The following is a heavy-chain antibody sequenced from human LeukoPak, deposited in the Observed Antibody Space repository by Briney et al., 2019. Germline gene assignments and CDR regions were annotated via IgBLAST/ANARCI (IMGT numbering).Heavy chain of an antibody. J-gene: IGHJ3*02. D-gene: IGHD3-22*01. CDR3: ATVALLRPHYYDSSGYDAFDI. CDR2: IYYSGIT. Sequence: KPSETLSLTCTVSGGSISSYYWSWIRQPPGKGLEWIGFIYYSGITNYSRSLKSRVAISIDTSKNQFSLKLSSVTAADTAVYYCATVALLRPHYYDSSGYDAFDIWGQGTMVTVSS. V-gene: IGHV4-59*01. CDR1: GGSISSYY.